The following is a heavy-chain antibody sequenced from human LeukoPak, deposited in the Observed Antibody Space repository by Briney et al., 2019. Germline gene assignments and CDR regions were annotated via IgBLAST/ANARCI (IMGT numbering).Heavy chain of an antibody. J-gene: IGHJ6*02. CDR3: ARDFHYAPGLRYFDWLSPSNKNYGMDV. Sequence: PSETLSLTCTVSGGSISSGDYYWSWIRQPPGKGLEWIGYIYYSGSTYYNPSLKSRVTISVDTSKNQFSLKLSSVTAADTAVYYCARDFHYAPGLRYFDWLSPSNKNYGMDVWGQGTTVTVSS. CDR1: GGSISSGDYY. V-gene: IGHV4-30-4*01. D-gene: IGHD3-9*01. CDR2: IYYSGST.